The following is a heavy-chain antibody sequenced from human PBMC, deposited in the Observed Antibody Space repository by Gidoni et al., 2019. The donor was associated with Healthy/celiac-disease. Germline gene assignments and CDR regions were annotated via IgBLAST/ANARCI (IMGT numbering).Heavy chain of an antibody. CDR1: GFTFIGSA. J-gene: IGHJ6*02. CDR3: TRDVWGAVADPKYYYDYYAMDV. Sequence: EVQLVESGGGLVQPGGSLKLSCAASGFTFIGSAMHWVRQASGKGLEWVGRIRSKANSYATAYAASVKGRFTISRDDSKNTAYLQMNSLKTEDTAVYYCTRDVWGAVADPKYYYDYYAMDVWGRGTTVTVSS. V-gene: IGHV3-73*02. D-gene: IGHD3-16*01. CDR2: IRSKANSYAT.